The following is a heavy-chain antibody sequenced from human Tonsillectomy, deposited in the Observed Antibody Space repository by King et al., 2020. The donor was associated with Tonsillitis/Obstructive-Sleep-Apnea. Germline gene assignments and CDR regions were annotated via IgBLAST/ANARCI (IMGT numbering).Heavy chain of an antibody. J-gene: IGHJ4*02. D-gene: IGHD2-2*01. CDR1: GGSFSGDY. V-gene: IGHV4-34*01. Sequence: QVQLQQWGAGLLKPSETLSLTCAVYGGSFSGDYWSWSRQPPGKGLDGIGEINHIVSTNYNPSLKSRVTISVDTSKNQFSLKLSSVTAADTAVYYCARDKVVVVPVAIPSYFDYWGQGTLVTVSS. CDR3: ARDKVVVVPVAIPSYFDY. CDR2: INHIVST.